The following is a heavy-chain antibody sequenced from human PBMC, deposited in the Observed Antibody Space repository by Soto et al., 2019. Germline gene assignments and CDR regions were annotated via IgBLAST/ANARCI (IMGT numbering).Heavy chain of an antibody. CDR3: AREALFRMDV. V-gene: IGHV1-8*01. D-gene: IGHD3-10*02. CDR1: GYTFTSYD. J-gene: IGHJ6*02. CDR2: MNPNSGNT. Sequence: QVQLVQSGAEVKKPGASVKVSCKASGYTFTSYDINWVRHATGQGLEWMGWMNPNSGNTAYAQKFXXRVTMTRNTSISPAYMELSSLRSEDTAVYYCAREALFRMDVWGRGTTVTVSS.